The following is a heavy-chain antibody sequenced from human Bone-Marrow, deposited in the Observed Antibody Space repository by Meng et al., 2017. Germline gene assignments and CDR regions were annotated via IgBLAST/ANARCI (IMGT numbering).Heavy chain of an antibody. CDR1: GFTFSSYG. CDR3: ARGPTVNDLDY. Sequence: GESLKISCAASGFTFSSYGMHWVRQAPGKGLEWVAVIWYDGSNKYYADSVKGRFTISRDNSKNTLYLQMNSLRAEDTAVYYCARGPTVNDLDYWGQGTRVTCSS. V-gene: IGHV3-33*01. CDR2: IWYDGSNK. D-gene: IGHD4-17*01. J-gene: IGHJ4*02.